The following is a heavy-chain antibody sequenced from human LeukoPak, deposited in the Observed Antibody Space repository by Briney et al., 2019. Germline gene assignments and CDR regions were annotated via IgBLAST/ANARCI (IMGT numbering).Heavy chain of an antibody. Sequence: GGSLRLSCVVSGFTFSGSAVHWVRQASGKGLEWVGRIRSKANNYATAYAASVKGRFTISRDNAKNSLYLQMNSLRVDDTAVYYCARGDGFQGGQGTLVTVSS. CDR3: ARGDGFQ. V-gene: IGHV3-73*01. D-gene: IGHD3-10*01. CDR1: GFTFSGSA. CDR2: IRSKANNYAT. J-gene: IGHJ4*02.